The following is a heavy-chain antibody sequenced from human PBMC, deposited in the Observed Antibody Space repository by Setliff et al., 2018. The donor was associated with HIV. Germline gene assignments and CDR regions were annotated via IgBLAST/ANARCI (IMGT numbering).Heavy chain of an antibody. V-gene: IGHV3-23*01. CDR3: ARSHYDSRGYYYRGDAFDI. CDR2: ISGSGGST. CDR1: GFTFMNYA. D-gene: IGHD3-22*01. J-gene: IGHJ3*02. Sequence: GGSLRLSCAASGFTFMNYAMSWVRQAPGKGLAWVSAISGSGGSTYYADSVKGRFTISRDNSKNTLYLQMNSLRAEDTAVYYCARSHYDSRGYYYRGDAFDIWGLGTMVTVSS.